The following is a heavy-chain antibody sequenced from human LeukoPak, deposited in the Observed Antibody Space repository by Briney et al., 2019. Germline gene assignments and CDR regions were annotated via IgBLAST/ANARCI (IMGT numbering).Heavy chain of an antibody. V-gene: IGHV3-23*01. CDR2: ISSSGTST. D-gene: IGHD6-19*01. Sequence: PGGSLRLSCAASGFTFDDYAMSWARQAPGKGLEWVATISSSGTSTDYADSVKGRFTISRDDSKNTLYLQMNSLRADDTALYYCAKGGSSGWNHYFDFWGQGTLVTVSS. CDR3: AKGGSSGWNHYFDF. J-gene: IGHJ4*02. CDR1: GFTFDDYA.